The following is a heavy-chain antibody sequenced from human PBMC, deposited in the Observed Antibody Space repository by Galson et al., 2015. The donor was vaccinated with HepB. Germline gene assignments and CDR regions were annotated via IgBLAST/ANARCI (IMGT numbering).Heavy chain of an antibody. Sequence: SVKVSCKASGGTFSSYAISWVRQAPGQGLEWMGGIIPIFDIANYAQKFQGRVTITADKSTSTAYMELSSLRSEDTAVYYCARETRQTYYYGSGSSRDWFDPWGQGTLVTVSS. CDR1: GGTFSSYA. J-gene: IGHJ5*02. CDR3: ARETRQTYYYGSGSSRDWFDP. D-gene: IGHD3-10*01. CDR2: IIPIFDIA. V-gene: IGHV1-69*10.